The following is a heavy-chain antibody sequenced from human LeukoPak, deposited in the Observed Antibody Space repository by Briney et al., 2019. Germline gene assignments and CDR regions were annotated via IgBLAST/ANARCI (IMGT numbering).Heavy chain of an antibody. D-gene: IGHD5-12*01. CDR1: GFTVSTNY. V-gene: IGHV3-66*01. CDR3: ARYDYGRSGFDY. J-gene: IGHJ4*02. CDR2: IYSGGTT. Sequence: PGGSLRLSCAASGFTVSTNYMTWVRQAPGKGVEWVSVIYSGGTTYYADSVKGRFSISRDNSKNTLYLQMNSLRAEDTAVYYCARYDYGRSGFDYWGQGTLVTVSS.